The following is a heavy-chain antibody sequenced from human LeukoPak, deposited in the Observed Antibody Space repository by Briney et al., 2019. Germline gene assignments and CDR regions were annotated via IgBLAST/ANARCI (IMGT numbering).Heavy chain of an antibody. CDR2: IRQEENEK. CDR3: ARARWSSSATPWHFDL. V-gene: IGHV3-7*04. Sequence: GGSLRLSCAASGFTFSRNTMDWVRQAPGKGLEWVATIRQEENEKYYVDSVKGRFTISRDNAKNSLYLQMNSLRAEDTAVYYCARARWSSSATPWHFDLWGRGTLVTVSS. D-gene: IGHD6-6*01. CDR1: GFTFSRNT. J-gene: IGHJ2*01.